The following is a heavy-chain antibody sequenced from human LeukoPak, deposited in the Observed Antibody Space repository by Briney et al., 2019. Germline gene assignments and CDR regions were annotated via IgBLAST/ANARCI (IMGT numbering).Heavy chain of an antibody. CDR3: CITMVREADY. V-gene: IGHV1-69*05. D-gene: IGHD3-10*01. CDR2: IIPIFGTA. CDR1: GGTFSSYA. Sequence: ASVKVSCKASGGTFSSYAISWVRQAPGQGLEWTGGIIPIFGTANYAQKFQGRVTITTDESTSTAYMELSSLRSEDTAVYYCCITMVREADYWGQGTLVTVSS. J-gene: IGHJ4*02.